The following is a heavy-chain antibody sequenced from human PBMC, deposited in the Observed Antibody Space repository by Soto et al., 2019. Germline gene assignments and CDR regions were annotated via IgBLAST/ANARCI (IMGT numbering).Heavy chain of an antibody. CDR2: TYYRSKWYS. Sequence: SQTLSLTCAIYGDSVSSNSAGWNWIRQSPSRGLEWLGRTYYRSKWYSDYAVSVKSRTTIKSGTSKNQFSLHLNSVTPEDTAVYYCARDRALGGWEEIDYWGQGTLVTVSS. V-gene: IGHV6-1*01. J-gene: IGHJ4*02. CDR1: GDSVSSNSAG. CDR3: ARDRALGGWEEIDY. D-gene: IGHD6-19*01.